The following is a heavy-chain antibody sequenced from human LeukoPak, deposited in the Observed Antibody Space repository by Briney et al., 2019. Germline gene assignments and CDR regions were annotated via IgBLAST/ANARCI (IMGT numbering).Heavy chain of an antibody. D-gene: IGHD6-13*01. CDR1: GGSISGSY. Sequence: SETLSLTCTVSGGSISGSYWGWIRQPPGKGLEWIGSIYYSGSTYYNPSLKSRVTISVDTSKNQFSLKLSSVTAADTAVYYCARHLAAAGPKHLDYWGQGTLVTVSS. CDR2: IYYSGST. V-gene: IGHV4-39*01. J-gene: IGHJ4*02. CDR3: ARHLAAAGPKHLDY.